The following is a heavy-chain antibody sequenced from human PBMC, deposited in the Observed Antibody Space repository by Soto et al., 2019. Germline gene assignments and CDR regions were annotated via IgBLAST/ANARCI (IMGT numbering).Heavy chain of an antibody. CDR2: IYYSGS. CDR3: ARDRIGAYDPRGGGYAFDI. V-gene: IGHV4-31*02. D-gene: IGHD5-12*01. J-gene: IGHJ3*02. Sequence: WTWIRQRPGKGLEYIGYIYYSGSYYNPSLDSRVTISIDTSKNQFSLKLTSVTAADTAVYYCARDRIGAYDPRGGGYAFDIWGQGTMVTVSS.